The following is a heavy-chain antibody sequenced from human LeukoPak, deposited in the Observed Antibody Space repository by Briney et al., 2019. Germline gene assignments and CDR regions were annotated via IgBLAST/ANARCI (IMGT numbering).Heavy chain of an antibody. D-gene: IGHD2-15*01. V-gene: IGHV4-59*12. CDR1: GGSISSYY. J-gene: IGHJ4*02. CDR3: ARSLGYCSGGSCPDFDY. Sequence: SETLSLTCTVSGGSISSYYWSWIRQPPGKGLEWIGYIYYSGSTNYNPSLKSRVTMSVDTSKNQFSLKLSSVTAADTAVYYCARSLGYCSGGSCPDFDYWGQGTLVTVSS. CDR2: IYYSGST.